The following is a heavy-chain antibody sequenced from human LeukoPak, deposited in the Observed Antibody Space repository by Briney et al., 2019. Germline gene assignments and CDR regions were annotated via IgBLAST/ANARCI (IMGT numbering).Heavy chain of an antibody. V-gene: IGHV1-24*01. CDR3: ATAWITMVRGVITDY. CDR2: FDPEDGET. CDR1: GYTLTELS. Sequence: ASVKVSCKVSGYTLTELSMHWVRQAPGKGLEWMGGFDPEDGETIYAQKFQGRVTMTEDTSTDTAYMELSSPRSEDTAVYYCATAWITMVRGVITDYWGQGTLVTVSS. J-gene: IGHJ4*02. D-gene: IGHD3-10*01.